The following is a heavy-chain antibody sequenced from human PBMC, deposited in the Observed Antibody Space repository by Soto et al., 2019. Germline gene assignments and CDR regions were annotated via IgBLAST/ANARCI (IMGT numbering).Heavy chain of an antibody. D-gene: IGHD3-3*01. Sequence: SETLSLTCAVYGGSFSGYYWNWIRQPPGKGLEWIGEIDHSGYTNYNPSLKSRVTISVDTSKNQFSLRLTSVTAADTAVYYCARVRDWLDPWGQGTLVTVYS. CDR1: GGSFSGYY. V-gene: IGHV4-34*01. J-gene: IGHJ5*02. CDR2: IDHSGYT. CDR3: ARVRDWLDP.